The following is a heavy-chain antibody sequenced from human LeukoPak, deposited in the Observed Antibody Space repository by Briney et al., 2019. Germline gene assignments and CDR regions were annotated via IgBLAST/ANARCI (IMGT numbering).Heavy chain of an antibody. D-gene: IGHD6-13*01. CDR2: ISGSGGST. CDR1: GFTFSSYA. V-gene: IGHV3-23*01. Sequence: GGSLRLSCAASGFTFSSYAMSWVRQAPGKGLEWISAISGSGGSTYYADSVKGRFTISRDNSKNTLYLQMNSLRAEDTAVYYCAKDIFNSSSWYYLFGYWGQGTLVTVSS. CDR3: AKDIFNSSSWYYLFGY. J-gene: IGHJ4*02.